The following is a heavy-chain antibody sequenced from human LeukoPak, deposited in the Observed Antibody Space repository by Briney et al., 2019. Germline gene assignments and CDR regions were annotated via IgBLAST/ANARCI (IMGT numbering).Heavy chain of an antibody. CDR3: ARRGLYIAAAGYYYGMDV. Sequence: GGSLRLSCAASGFTFSSYSMNWVRQAPGKGLEWVSSISSSSSYIYYADSVKGRFTISRDNAKNSLYLQMNSLRAEDTAVYYCARRGLYIAAAGYYYGMDVWGQGTTVTVSS. CDR2: ISSSSSYI. CDR1: GFTFSSYS. V-gene: IGHV3-21*01. D-gene: IGHD6-13*01. J-gene: IGHJ6*02.